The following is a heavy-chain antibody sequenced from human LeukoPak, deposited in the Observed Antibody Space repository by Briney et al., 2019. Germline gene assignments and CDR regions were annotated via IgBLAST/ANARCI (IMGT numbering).Heavy chain of an antibody. CDR1: GFTFSSYS. V-gene: IGHV3-48*01. CDR2: ISSRSDNL. J-gene: IGHJ4*02. CDR3: ARYWSSWSADY. D-gene: IGHD6-13*01. Sequence: GGSLRLSYAASGFTFSSYSMNWVRQAPGKGLEWVSYISSRSDNLYYADSVEGRFTISRDNAKNSLYLQMNSLRAEDTAVYYCARYWSSWSADYWGQGILVTVSS.